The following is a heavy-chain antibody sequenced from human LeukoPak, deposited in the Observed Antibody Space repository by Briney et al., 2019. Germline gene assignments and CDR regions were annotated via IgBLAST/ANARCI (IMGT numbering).Heavy chain of an antibody. CDR1: GFTFSSYA. CDR3: AKDRYYYDRVDAFDI. J-gene: IGHJ3*02. Sequence: PGGSLRLSCAASGFTFSSYAMSWVRQAPGKGLEWVSAISGSGGSTYYADSVKGRFTISRDNSKNTLYLQMNSLRAEDTAAYYCAKDRYYYDRVDAFDIWGQGTMVTVSS. CDR2: ISGSGGST. D-gene: IGHD3-22*01. V-gene: IGHV3-23*01.